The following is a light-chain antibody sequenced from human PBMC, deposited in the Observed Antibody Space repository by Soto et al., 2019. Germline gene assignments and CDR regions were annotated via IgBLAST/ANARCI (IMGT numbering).Light chain of an antibody. Sequence: QSVLTQPPSASGTPGQRVTISCSGSNSNIGSNTVNWYQQLPGTAPKLLIYNDNQRPSGVPDRFSGSKSGTSASLAISGLQSEDDADYYCAAWDDSLIAFGVFGGGTKLTVL. CDR3: AAWDDSLIAFGV. CDR2: NDN. V-gene: IGLV1-44*01. J-gene: IGLJ3*02. CDR1: NSNIGSNT.